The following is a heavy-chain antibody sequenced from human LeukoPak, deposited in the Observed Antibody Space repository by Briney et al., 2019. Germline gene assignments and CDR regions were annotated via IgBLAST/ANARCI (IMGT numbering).Heavy chain of an antibody. CDR1: GFTFSDYY. CDR2: ISSSGSTI. J-gene: IGHJ3*02. V-gene: IGHV3-11*04. CDR3: ANPSYDEAFDI. D-gene: IGHD3-16*01. Sequence: GGSLRLSCAASGFTFSDYYMSWIRQAPGKGLEWVSYISSSGSTIYYADSVKGRFTISRDNAKNSLYLQMNSLRAEDTAVYYCANPSYDEAFDIWGQGTMVTVSS.